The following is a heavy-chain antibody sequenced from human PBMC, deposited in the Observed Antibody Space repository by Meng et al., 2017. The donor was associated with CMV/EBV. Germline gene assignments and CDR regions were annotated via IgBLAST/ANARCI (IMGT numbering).Heavy chain of an antibody. J-gene: IGHJ6*02. CDR1: GGTFSSYA. CDR2: IIPILGIA. D-gene: IGHD5-18*01. V-gene: IGHV1-69*10. CDR3: ATGYSPEWYYYGMDV. Sequence: SVKVSCKASGGTFSSYAISWVRQAPGQGLEWMGGIIPILGIASYAQKFQGRVTITADKSTSTAYMELSSLRSEDTAVYYCATGYSPEWYYYGMDVWGQGTTVTVSS.